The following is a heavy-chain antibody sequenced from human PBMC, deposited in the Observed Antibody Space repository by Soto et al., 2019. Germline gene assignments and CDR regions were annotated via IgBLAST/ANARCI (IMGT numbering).Heavy chain of an antibody. J-gene: IGHJ6*02. CDR3: IRDPFSVTGKSMVRGVISMDYGMDV. CDR2: IRSKAYGGTT. CDR1: GFTFGDYA. D-gene: IGHD3-10*01. V-gene: IGHV3-49*03. Sequence: GGSLRLSCTASGFTFGDYATSWFRQAPGKGLEWVGFIRSKAYGGTTEYAASVKGRFTISRDDSKNITYLQMNSLKTEDTAVYFCIRDPFSVTGKSMVRGVISMDYGMDVWGQGTTVTVSS.